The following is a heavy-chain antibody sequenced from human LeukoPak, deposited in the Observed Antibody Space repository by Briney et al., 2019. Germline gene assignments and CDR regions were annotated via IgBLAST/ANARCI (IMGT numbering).Heavy chain of an antibody. V-gene: IGHV4-59*12. J-gene: IGHJ5*02. D-gene: IGHD2-2*01. CDR2: IYYSGST. Sequence: SETLSLTCTVSGGSISSYYWSWIRQPPGKGLEWIGYIYYSGSTNYNPSLKSRVTISVDTSKNQFSLKLSSVTAADTAVYYCARDIGGYCSSTSCPILRLGFDPWGQGTLVTVSS. CDR1: GGSISSYY. CDR3: ARDIGGYCSSTSCPILRLGFDP.